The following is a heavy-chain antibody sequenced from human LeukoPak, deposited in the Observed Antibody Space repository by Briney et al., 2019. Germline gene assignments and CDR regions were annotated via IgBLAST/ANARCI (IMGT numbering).Heavy chain of an antibody. CDR3: AKGGYYDSSGYYGY. V-gene: IGHV3-23*01. J-gene: IGHJ4*02. CDR2: ISGSGGST. Sequence: GGSLRLSCAASGFTFSSYAMSWVRQAPGKGLEWVSAISGSGGSTYYADSVKGRFTISRDNSKNTLYLQMNSLRAEDTAVYYCAKGGYYDSSGYYGYWGQGTLVTASS. D-gene: IGHD3-22*01. CDR1: GFTFSSYA.